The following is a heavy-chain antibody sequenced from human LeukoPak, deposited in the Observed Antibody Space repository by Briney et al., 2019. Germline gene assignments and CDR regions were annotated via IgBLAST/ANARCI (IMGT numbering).Heavy chain of an antibody. CDR3: AKAYSSSWYSAFDI. D-gene: IGHD6-13*01. Sequence: GGSLRLSCAASGFTFDDYAMHWVRQAPGKGLEWVSGISWNSGSIGYADSVKGRFTISRDNAKNSLYLQMNSLRAEDTALYYCAKAYSSSWYSAFDIWGQGTMVTVSS. V-gene: IGHV3-9*01. J-gene: IGHJ3*02. CDR2: ISWNSGSI. CDR1: GFTFDDYA.